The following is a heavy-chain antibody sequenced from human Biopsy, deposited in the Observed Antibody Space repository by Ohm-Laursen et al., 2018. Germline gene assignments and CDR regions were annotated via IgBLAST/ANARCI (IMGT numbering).Heavy chain of an antibody. V-gene: IGHV4-59*11. CDR2: ISYTGYT. J-gene: IGHJ4*02. CDR1: GGSFTGHY. Sequence: GTLSLTCTVSGGSFTGHYWSWIRQPPGKGLEWIGHISYTGYTSYNASLKSRVAISVDTSRNHFSLRLSSLTAADTAVYYCARGSNDFGGLYFPRWGQGTLLTVSS. CDR3: ARGSNDFGGLYFPR. D-gene: IGHD4-23*01.